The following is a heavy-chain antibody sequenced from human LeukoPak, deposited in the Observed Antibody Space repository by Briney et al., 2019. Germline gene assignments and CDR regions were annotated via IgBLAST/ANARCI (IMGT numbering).Heavy chain of an antibody. D-gene: IGHD7-27*01. J-gene: IGHJ4*02. CDR2: TYYRSKWYY. CDR1: GDSVSSNGAA. CDR3: VRDGETSWGYFDY. Sequence: SQTLSLTCAISGDSVSSNGAAWNWIRQSPSRGLEWLGRTYYRSKWYYNYALSVKSRITVNPDTSKNQFSLQLSSLTPEDTAVYYCVRDGETSWGYFDYWGQGTLVTVSS. V-gene: IGHV6-1*01.